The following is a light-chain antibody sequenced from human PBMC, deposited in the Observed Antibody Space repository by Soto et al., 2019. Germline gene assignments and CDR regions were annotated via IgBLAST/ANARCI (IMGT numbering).Light chain of an antibody. J-gene: IGKJ4*01. CDR2: DAS. Sequence: DIQMTQSPSTLSASVGDRVTITCRASQSISSWLAWYQQKPGKAPKFLIYDASSLESGVPSRFSGSGSGTEFSLTISSLQPDDFATYYCQQYNSYLTLGGGTKVDIK. CDR3: QQYNSYLT. V-gene: IGKV1-5*01. CDR1: QSISSW.